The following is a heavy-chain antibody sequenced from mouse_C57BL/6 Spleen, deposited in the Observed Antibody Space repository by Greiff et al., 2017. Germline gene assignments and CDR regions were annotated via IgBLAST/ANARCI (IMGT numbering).Heavy chain of an antibody. D-gene: IGHD2-4*01. J-gene: IGHJ1*03. Sequence: EVKLVESGPGLVKPSQSLSLTCSVTGYSITSGYYWNWIRQFPGNKLEWMGYISYDGSNNYNPSLKNRISITRDTSKNQFFLKLNSVTTEDTATYYCARDDYPYWYFDVWGTGTTVTVSS. CDR2: ISYDGSN. CDR3: ARDDYPYWYFDV. CDR1: GYSITSGYY. V-gene: IGHV3-6*01.